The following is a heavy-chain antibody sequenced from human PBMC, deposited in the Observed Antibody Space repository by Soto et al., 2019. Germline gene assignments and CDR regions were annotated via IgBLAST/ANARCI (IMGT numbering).Heavy chain of an antibody. V-gene: IGHV3-23*01. CDR3: AKDHNLVAVAGNWFDP. CDR2: ISGSGGST. CDR1: GFTFSSYA. J-gene: IGHJ5*02. Sequence: GGSLRLSCAASGFTFSSYAMSWVRQAPGKGLEWVSAISGSGGSTYYADSVKGRFTISRDNSKNTLYLQMNSLRAEDTAVYYCAKDHNLVAVAGNWFDPWGQGTLVTVSS. D-gene: IGHD6-19*01.